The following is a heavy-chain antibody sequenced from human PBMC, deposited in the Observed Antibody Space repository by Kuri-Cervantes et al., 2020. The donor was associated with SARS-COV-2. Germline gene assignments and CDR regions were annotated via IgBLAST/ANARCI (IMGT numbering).Heavy chain of an antibody. V-gene: IGHV1-8*03. CDR1: GGTLRNYA. Sequence: ASVKVSCKASGGTLRNYAISWVRQATGQGLEWMGWMNPNSGNTGYAQKFQGKVTITRNTSISTAYMELSSLRSEDTAVYYCARGDGSGCDYWGQGTLVTVSS. D-gene: IGHD3-3*01. CDR3: ARGDGSGCDY. J-gene: IGHJ4*02. CDR2: MNPNSGNT.